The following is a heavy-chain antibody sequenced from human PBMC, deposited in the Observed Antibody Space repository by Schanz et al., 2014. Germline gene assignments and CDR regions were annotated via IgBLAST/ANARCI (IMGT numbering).Heavy chain of an antibody. CDR1: GFTFSSYA. CDR2: ISGGGGTT. D-gene: IGHD3-22*01. Sequence: EVQLLESGGGLVQPGGSLRLSCAASGFTFSSYAMSWVRQAPGKGLEWVSAISGGGGTTYYADSVKGRFTISRDNSKNTLYLQMNSLRAEDTAVYYCAKDRSWDYDSSGYFDYWGQGTLXTFSS. CDR3: AKDRSWDYDSSGYFDY. V-gene: IGHV3-23*01. J-gene: IGHJ4*02.